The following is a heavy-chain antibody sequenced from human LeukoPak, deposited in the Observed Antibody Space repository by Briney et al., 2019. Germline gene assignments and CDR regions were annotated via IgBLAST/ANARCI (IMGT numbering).Heavy chain of an antibody. CDR3: ARGITIFGVVIPEMKGNWFDP. Sequence: PSETLSLTCTVSGGSISSGGYYWSWIRQHPGKGLEWIGYIYYSGSTNYNPSLKSRVTISVDTSKNQFSLKLSSVTAADTAVYYCARGITIFGVVIPEMKGNWFDPWGQGTLVTVSS. V-gene: IGHV4-61*08. CDR2: IYYSGST. J-gene: IGHJ5*02. D-gene: IGHD3-3*01. CDR1: GGSISSGGYY.